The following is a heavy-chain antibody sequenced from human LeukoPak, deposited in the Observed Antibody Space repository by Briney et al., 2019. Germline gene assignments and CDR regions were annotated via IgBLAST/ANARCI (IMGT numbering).Heavy chain of an antibody. CDR2: IIPIFGTA. Sequence: SVKVSCKASGGTFSSYAISWVRQAPGQGLEWMGGIIPIFGTANYAQKFQGRVTITADESTSTAYMELSSLRSEDTAVYYCASSGRVYSSGWYVDYFDYWGQGTLVTVSS. J-gene: IGHJ4*02. CDR1: GGTFSSYA. CDR3: ASSGRVYSSGWYVDYFDY. D-gene: IGHD6-19*01. V-gene: IGHV1-69*13.